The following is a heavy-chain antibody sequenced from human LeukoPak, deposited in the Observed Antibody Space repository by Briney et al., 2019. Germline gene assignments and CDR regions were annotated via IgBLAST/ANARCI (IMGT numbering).Heavy chain of an antibody. V-gene: IGHV4-34*01. D-gene: IGHD3-22*01. CDR3: ARGYYYDSSGYFTRKANWFDP. CDR2: INHSGST. Sequence: SETLSLTCAVYGGSFSGYYWSWIRQPPGKGLEWIGEINHSGSTNYNPSLKSRVTISVDTSKNQFSLKLSSVTAADTAVYYCARGYYYDSSGYFTRKANWFDPWGQGTLVTVSS. J-gene: IGHJ5*02. CDR1: GGSFSGYY.